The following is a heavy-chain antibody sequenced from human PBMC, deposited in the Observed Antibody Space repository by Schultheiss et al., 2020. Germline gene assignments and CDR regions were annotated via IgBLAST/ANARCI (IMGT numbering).Heavy chain of an antibody. Sequence: ASVKVSCKASGYTFTGYYMHWVRQAPGQGLEWMGWMNPNSGNTGYAQKFQGRVTMTRNTSISTAYMELSSLRSEDTAVYYCARDTPGYCSSTSCPILWGQGTLVTVAS. CDR3: ARDTPGYCSSTSCPIL. D-gene: IGHD2-2*01. V-gene: IGHV1-8*02. CDR1: GYTFTGYY. J-gene: IGHJ4*02. CDR2: MNPNSGNT.